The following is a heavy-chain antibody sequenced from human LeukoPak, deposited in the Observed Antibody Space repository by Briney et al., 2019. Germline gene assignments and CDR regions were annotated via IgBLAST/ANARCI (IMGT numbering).Heavy chain of an antibody. CDR2: MNPNSGNT. Sequence: GASVKVSCKASGYTFTSYDINWVRQATGLGLEWMGWMNPNSGNTGYAQKFQGRITMTRNTSISTAYMELSSLRSEDTAVYYCARARHDILTGYTYYFDYWGQGTLVTVSS. J-gene: IGHJ4*02. CDR1: GYTFTSYD. CDR3: ARARHDILTGYTYYFDY. V-gene: IGHV1-8*01. D-gene: IGHD3-9*01.